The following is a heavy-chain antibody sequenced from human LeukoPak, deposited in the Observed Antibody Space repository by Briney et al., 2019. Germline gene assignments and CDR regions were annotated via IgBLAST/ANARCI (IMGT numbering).Heavy chain of an antibody. CDR3: ARWAGESTIWYPALFDY. CDR2: IIPISSTA. V-gene: IGHV1-69*13. D-gene: IGHD6-13*01. CDR1: GGTFSNHA. J-gene: IGHJ4*02. Sequence: ASVKVSCKASGGTFSNHAVSWVRQPPGQGLEWMGVIIPISSTATYAQNFQGRVTITADEYTSTVYMELSRLTSEDTAAYYCARWAGESTIWYPALFDYWGQGTLVTVSS.